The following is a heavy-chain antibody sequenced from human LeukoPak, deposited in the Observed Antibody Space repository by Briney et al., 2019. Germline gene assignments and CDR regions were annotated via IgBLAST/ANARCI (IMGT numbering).Heavy chain of an antibody. CDR1: GFTVSSND. CDR3: ARDKPRITMVRGVINPIDY. V-gene: IGHV3-66*01. J-gene: IGHJ4*02. CDR2: IYSGGTT. D-gene: IGHD3-10*01. Sequence: GGSLRLSCVASGFTVSSNDMSWVRQSPGKELEWVSVIYSGGTTSYADSAKGRFTISRDNSKNTLYLQMNSLRAEDTAVYYCARDKPRITMVRGVINPIDYWGQGTLVTVSS.